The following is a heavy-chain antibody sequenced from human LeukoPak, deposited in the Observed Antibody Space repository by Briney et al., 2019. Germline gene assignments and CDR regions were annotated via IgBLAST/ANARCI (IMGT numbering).Heavy chain of an antibody. J-gene: IGHJ4*02. CDR1: GFTFSSYW. Sequence: GGSLRLSCAASGFTFSSYWMSWVRQAPGKGLEWVANIKQDGSEKYYVDSVKGRFTISRDNSKNTLYLQMNSLRAEDTAVYYCAREKLTADYFDYWGQGTLVTVSS. V-gene: IGHV3-7*01. CDR2: IKQDGSEK. D-gene: IGHD5-24*01. CDR3: AREKLTADYFDY.